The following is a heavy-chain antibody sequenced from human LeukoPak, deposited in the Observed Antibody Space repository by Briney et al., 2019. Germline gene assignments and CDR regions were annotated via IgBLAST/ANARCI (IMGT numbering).Heavy chain of an antibody. CDR3: ARGGYHDSSGYHYNNDY. J-gene: IGHJ4*02. V-gene: IGHV1-8*01. CDR1: EYTFTSYD. D-gene: IGHD3-22*01. CDR2: MNPNSGNT. Sequence: ASVKVSCKASEYTFTSYDINWVRQATGQGLEWMGWMNPNSGNTGYAQKFQGRVTMTRNTFISTAYMELSSLRSEDTAVYYCARGGYHDSSGYHYNNDYWGRGTLVTVSS.